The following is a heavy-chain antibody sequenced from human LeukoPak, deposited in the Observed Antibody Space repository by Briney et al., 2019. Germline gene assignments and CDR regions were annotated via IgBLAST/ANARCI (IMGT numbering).Heavy chain of an antibody. CDR1: GYTLTELS. CDR3: ATALGYSYGYFDY. V-gene: IGHV1-24*01. Sequence: ASVKVSCKVSGYTLTELSMHWVRQAPGKGLEWMGGFDPEDGETIYAQKFQGRVTMTEDTSTDTAYMELSSLRSEDMAVYYCATALGYSYGYFDYWGQGTLVTVSS. D-gene: IGHD5-18*01. J-gene: IGHJ4*02. CDR2: FDPEDGET.